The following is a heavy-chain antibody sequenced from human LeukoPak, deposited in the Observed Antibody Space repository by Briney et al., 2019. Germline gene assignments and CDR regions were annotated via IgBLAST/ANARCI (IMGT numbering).Heavy chain of an antibody. V-gene: IGHV4-34*01. CDR3: ARGSGIRVRGVISWFDP. CDR2: INHSGST. CDR1: GGSFSGYY. Sequence: SETLSLTCAVYGGSFSGYYWSWIRQPPGRGLEWIGEINHSGSTNYNPSLKSRVTISVDTSKNQFSLKLSSVTAADTAVYYCARGSGIRVRGVISWFDPWGQGTLVTVSS. J-gene: IGHJ5*02. D-gene: IGHD3-10*01.